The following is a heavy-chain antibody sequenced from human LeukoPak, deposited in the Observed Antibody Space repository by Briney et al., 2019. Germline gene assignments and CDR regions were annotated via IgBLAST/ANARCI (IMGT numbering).Heavy chain of an antibody. Sequence: SETLSLTCAVSGGSISSNSYYWGWIRQPPGKGLEWIGSIYYSGSTYYNPSLKSRVTISLDTSKNQFSLKLSSVTAADTAVYYCAGTRYYYNSRSYGAPYYFDYWGQGTLVTVSS. CDR2: IYYSGST. V-gene: IGHV4-39*01. D-gene: IGHD3-10*01. CDR1: GGSISSNSYY. J-gene: IGHJ4*02. CDR3: AGTRYYYNSRSYGAPYYFDY.